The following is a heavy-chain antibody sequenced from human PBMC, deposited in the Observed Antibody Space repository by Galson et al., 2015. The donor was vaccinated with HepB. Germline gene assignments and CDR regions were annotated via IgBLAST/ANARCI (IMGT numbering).Heavy chain of an antibody. CDR2: INSGGSTT. CDR3: AKDHVVCRGRNCLLFDS. D-gene: IGHD2-15*01. CDR1: GFTFSSYA. J-gene: IGHJ4*02. Sequence: SLRLSCAASGFTFSSYAMSWVRQAPGEGLKWVSTINSGGSTTWYADSVEGRFTISRDSSKNTVYLQMDSLRVEDTAVYYCAKDHVVCRGRNCLLFDSWGQGTLVTVSS. V-gene: IGHV3-23*01.